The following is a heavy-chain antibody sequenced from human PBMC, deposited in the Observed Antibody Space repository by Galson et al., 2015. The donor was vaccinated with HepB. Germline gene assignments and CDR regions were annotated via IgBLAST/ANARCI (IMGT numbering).Heavy chain of an antibody. Sequence: QSGAEVTKPGESLKISCKGSGYSFTSYRIGWVRQMPGKGLEWMGIIYPGDSDTRYSPSFQGQVTISADKSISTAYLQWSSLKASDTAMYYCARPPGIAAAGGEDEIDYWGQGTLVTVSS. V-gene: IGHV5-51*01. CDR1: GYSFTSYR. CDR3: ARPPGIAAAGGEDEIDY. J-gene: IGHJ4*02. D-gene: IGHD6-13*01. CDR2: IYPGDSDT.